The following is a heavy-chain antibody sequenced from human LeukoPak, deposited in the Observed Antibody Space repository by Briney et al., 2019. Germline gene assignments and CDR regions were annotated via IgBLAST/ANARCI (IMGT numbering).Heavy chain of an antibody. J-gene: IGHJ2*01. Sequence: PGGSLRLSCAASGFTFSSYAMSWVRQAPGKGLEWVSAISGSGGSTYYADSVKGRFTISRDNSKNTLYLQMNSLRAEDTAVYYCAKRGGDCGSDCYSAWYFDLWGRGTLVTVSS. CDR1: GFTFSSYA. CDR2: ISGSGGST. D-gene: IGHD2-21*02. CDR3: AKRGGDCGSDCYSAWYFDL. V-gene: IGHV3-23*01.